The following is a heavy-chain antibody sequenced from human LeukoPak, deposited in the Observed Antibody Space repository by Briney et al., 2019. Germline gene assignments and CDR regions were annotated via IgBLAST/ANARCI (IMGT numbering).Heavy chain of an antibody. D-gene: IGHD5-12*01. V-gene: IGHV3-7*01. Sequence: GGSLRLSCAASGFTFSTSWMTWVRQAPGEGLDWWGNINPDGRRINYVDSVKGRFTFSRDNAKNSLFMQMNSLRAEDPAVFDCARDSGYNAFDIWGQGTMVTVSS. CDR3: ARDSGYNAFDI. CDR2: INPDGRRI. J-gene: IGHJ3*02. CDR1: GFTFSTSW.